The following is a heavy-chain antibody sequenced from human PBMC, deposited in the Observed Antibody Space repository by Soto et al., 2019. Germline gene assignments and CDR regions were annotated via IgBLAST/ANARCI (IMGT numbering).Heavy chain of an antibody. J-gene: IGHJ4*02. CDR2: INHSGST. V-gene: IGHV4-34*01. CDR3: ARGLPYDYIWGSYGY. D-gene: IGHD3-16*01. Sequence: SETLSLTCAVYGGSFSGYYWSWIRQPPGKGLEWIGEINHSGSTNYNPSLKSRVTISVDTSKNQFSLKLSSVTAADTAVYYCARGLPYDYIWGSYGYWGQGTLVTVSS. CDR1: GGSFSGYY.